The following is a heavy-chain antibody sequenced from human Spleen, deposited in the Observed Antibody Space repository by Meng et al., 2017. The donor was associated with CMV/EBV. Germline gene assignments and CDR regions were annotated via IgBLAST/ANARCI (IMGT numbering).Heavy chain of an antibody. CDR3: AREVAHCSSTSCINWFDP. CDR2: ISRSNTYI. V-gene: IGHV3-21*01. CDR1: GFTFSSYS. J-gene: IGHJ5*02. Sequence: GESLKISCEASGFTFSSYSMNWVRQAPGKGLEWVSSISRSNTYIYYADSVKGRFTISRDNAKNSLYLQMNSLRAEDTAVYYCAREVAHCSSTSCINWFDPWGQGTLVTVSS. D-gene: IGHD2-2*01.